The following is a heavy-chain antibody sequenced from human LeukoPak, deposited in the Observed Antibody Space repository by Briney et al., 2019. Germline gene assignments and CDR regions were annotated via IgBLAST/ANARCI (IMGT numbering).Heavy chain of an antibody. D-gene: IGHD2/OR15-2a*01. J-gene: IGHJ4*02. V-gene: IGHV3-7*01. Sequence: ESLKISCAASGFTFSTYWMTWVRQAPGKGLEWVATIRQDDIERHLVDSVKGRFFISRDNAKNSLYLQMNSLTVEDTAVYYCVRGCNRAHCPYFFDSWGQGTLITVS. CDR3: VRGCNRAHCPYFFDS. CDR2: IRQDDIER. CDR1: GFTFSTYW.